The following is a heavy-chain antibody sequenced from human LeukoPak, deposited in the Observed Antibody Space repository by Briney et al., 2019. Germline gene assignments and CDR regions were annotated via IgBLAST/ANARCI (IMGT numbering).Heavy chain of an antibody. V-gene: IGHV4-59*01. D-gene: IGHD3-3*01. CDR1: GGSFSGYY. Sequence: PSETLSLTCAVYGGSFSGYYWSWIRQPPGKGLEWIGYIYYSGSTNYNPSLKGRVTISVDTSKNQFSLKLSSVTAADTAVYYCARASGTIFGVVYYYYYMDVWGKGTTVTVSS. CDR2: IYYSGST. J-gene: IGHJ6*03. CDR3: ARASGTIFGVVYYYYYMDV.